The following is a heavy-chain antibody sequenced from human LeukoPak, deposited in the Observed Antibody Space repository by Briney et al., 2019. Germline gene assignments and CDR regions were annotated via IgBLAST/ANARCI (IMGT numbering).Heavy chain of an antibody. CDR1: GFTFSNYA. V-gene: IGHV3-23*01. CDR2: ISGSGGST. CDR3: ARDDTFDI. Sequence: GGSLRLSCAASGFTFSNYAMNWVRQAPGKGLEWVSGISGSGGSTYYADSVKGRFTSSRDNSKNTLYLQMNSLRAEDTAVYYCARDDTFDIWGQGTMVTVSS. J-gene: IGHJ3*02.